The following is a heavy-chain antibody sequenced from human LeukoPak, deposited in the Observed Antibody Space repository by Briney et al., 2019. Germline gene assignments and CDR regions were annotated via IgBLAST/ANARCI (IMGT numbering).Heavy chain of an antibody. J-gene: IGHJ4*02. Sequence: PGGSLRLSCAASGFTFRSCAMTWVRQAPGKGLGWVSVISDSGGSKYYADSVKGRFTISRDNSKNTLYLQMNSLRAEDTAVYFCGGSEYRSSWYVRYWGQGTLVTVSS. CDR1: GFTFRSCA. CDR2: ISDSGGSK. V-gene: IGHV3-23*01. D-gene: IGHD6-13*01. CDR3: GGSEYRSSWYVRY.